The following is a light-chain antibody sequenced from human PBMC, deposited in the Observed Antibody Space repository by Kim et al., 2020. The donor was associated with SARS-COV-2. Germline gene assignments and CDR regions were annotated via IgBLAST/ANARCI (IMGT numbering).Light chain of an antibody. V-gene: IGKV3-20*01. CDR1: QTISSSY. Sequence: EIVLTQSPGTLSLSPGERATLSCRASQTISSSYLAWYQQKPGQAPSLLIYGASSRAPGIPDRFSGSGSGTDFTLTISRLEPEDFAVYYCQQYGRSPLTFGGGTKVDIK. CDR2: GAS. J-gene: IGKJ4*01. CDR3: QQYGRSPLT.